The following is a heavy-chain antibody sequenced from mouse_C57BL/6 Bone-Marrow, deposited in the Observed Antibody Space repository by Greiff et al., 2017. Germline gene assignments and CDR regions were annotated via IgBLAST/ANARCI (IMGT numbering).Heavy chain of an antibody. V-gene: IGHV5-4*01. D-gene: IGHD1-1*01. Sequence: DVKLVESGGGLVKPGGSLKLSCAASGFTFSSYAMSWVRQTPEKRLEWVATISDGGSYTYYPDNVKGRFTISRDNAKNNLYLQMSHLKSEDTAMYYCARDASITTVTYFDYWGQGTTLTVSS. J-gene: IGHJ2*01. CDR1: GFTFSSYA. CDR3: ARDASITTVTYFDY. CDR2: ISDGGSYT.